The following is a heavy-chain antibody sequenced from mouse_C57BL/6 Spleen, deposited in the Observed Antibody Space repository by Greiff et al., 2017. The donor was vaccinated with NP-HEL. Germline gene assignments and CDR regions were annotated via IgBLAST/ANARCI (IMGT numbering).Heavy chain of an antibody. J-gene: IGHJ4*01. V-gene: IGHV1-26*01. CDR1: GYTFTDYY. CDR3: SSWDLYYYAMDD. CDR2: LNPNTGGN. D-gene: IGHD4-1*01. Sequence: VQLHQSGPELVKPGASVKISCKASGYTFTDYYMNWVKQSHGKSLEWIGDLNPNTGGNSYNQTFKGKATLSVYKTYSTAYMELRRLTSEDSAEYYSSSWDLYYYAMDDWGKGTSVTVSS.